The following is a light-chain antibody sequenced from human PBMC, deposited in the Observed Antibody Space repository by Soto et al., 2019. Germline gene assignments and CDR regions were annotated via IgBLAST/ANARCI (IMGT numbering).Light chain of an antibody. CDR2: DTS. CDR3: QQRSNWPPGGLT. CDR1: QSVSSY. V-gene: IGKV3-11*01. Sequence: EIVLRHSPATLSLSPGERATLSCRASQSVSSYLAWYQQKPGQAPRLLIYDTSNRATGIPARFSGSWSGTDFTLTISSLEPEDFAVYYCQQRSNWPPGGLTFGGGTKVDIK. J-gene: IGKJ4*01.